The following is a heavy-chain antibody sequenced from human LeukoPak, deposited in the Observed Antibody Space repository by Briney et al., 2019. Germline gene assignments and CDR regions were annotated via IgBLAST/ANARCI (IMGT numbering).Heavy chain of an antibody. CDR3: AASGWYDPLVY. J-gene: IGHJ4*02. CDR2: ISGDST. CDR1: GFTFSTYA. V-gene: IGHV3-23*01. Sequence: GGSLRLSCAASGFTFSTYAMSWLRQAPGKGLECVSSISGDSTYYADSVKGRFTISRDISKNTLYLQMKRLRAEATAVYSCAASGWYDPLVYGGQGTLVAVSS. D-gene: IGHD6-19*01.